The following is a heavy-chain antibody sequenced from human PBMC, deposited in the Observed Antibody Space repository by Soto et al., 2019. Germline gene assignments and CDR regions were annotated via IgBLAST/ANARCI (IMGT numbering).Heavy chain of an antibody. CDR3: ARQATNRNVDIVATIAPGAFDI. CDR1: GGSISSSSYY. V-gene: IGHV4-39*01. CDR2: IYYSGST. J-gene: IGHJ3*02. D-gene: IGHD5-12*01. Sequence: SETLSLTCTVSGGSISSSSYYWGWIRQPPGKGLEWIGSIYYSGSTYYNPSLKSRVTISVDTSKNQFSLKLSSVTAADTAVYYCARQATNRNVDIVATIAPGAFDIWGRGTMVTVSS.